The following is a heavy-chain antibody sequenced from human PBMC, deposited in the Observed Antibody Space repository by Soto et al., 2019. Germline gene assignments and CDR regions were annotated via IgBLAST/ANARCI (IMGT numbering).Heavy chain of an antibody. V-gene: IGHV3-7*03. Sequence: SLRLSCASSVFTFSSYLIICVRQAPGKGLEWVANIKQDGSEKYYVDSVKGRFTISRDNAKNSLYLQMNRLRAEDTAVYYCARDLEVRCLDNWGKGTMV. CDR2: IKQDGSEK. J-gene: IGHJ4*02. D-gene: IGHD3-3*01. CDR3: ARDLEVRCLDN. CDR1: VFTFSSYL.